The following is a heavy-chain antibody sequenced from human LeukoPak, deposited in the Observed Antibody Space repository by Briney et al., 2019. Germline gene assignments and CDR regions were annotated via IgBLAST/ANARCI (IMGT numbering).Heavy chain of an antibody. V-gene: IGHV3-48*03. D-gene: IGHD3-3*01. J-gene: IGHJ4*02. CDR3: ARSARLMKGVVEVTALDD. CDR2: LSSSGSAF. Sequence: PGGSLRLSCEDSGFTFRSYEMNWVRQAPGKGLEWIAYLSSSGSAFSYADSVKGRFTIARDNDKNSVYLEMNSLRADDTAVYYCARSARLMKGVVEVTALDDWGQGTLVTVSS. CDR1: GFTFRSYE.